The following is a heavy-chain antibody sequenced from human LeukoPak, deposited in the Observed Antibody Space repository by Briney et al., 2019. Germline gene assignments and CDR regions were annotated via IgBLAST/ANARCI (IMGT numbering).Heavy chain of an antibody. CDR2: IHHSGLT. CDR1: GFTFRSHAM. D-gene: IGHD3-22*01. V-gene: IGHV4-4*02. Sequence: GSLRLSCVGSGFTFRSHAMSWVRQSPGKGLEWIGEIHHSGLTNYNPSLKSRILISVDKSKDRFSLQLNSVTAADTAVYYCAKAGYYDLDYWGQGTLVTVSS. J-gene: IGHJ4*02. CDR3: AKAGYYDLDY.